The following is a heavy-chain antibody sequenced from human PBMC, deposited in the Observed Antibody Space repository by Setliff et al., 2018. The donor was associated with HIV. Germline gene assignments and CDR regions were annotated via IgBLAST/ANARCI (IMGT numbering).Heavy chain of an antibody. V-gene: IGHV4-39*07. CDR3: ARDRIEVVVDGPHDVFDV. CDR1: GGSISSSNYH. D-gene: IGHD2-15*01. CDR2: LFYTGST. J-gene: IGHJ3*01. Sequence: PSETLSLTCTVSGGSISSSNYHWDWVRQPPGKGLEWIGSLFYTGSTSCNPSLKSRVTMSVDTSKNQFSLDLSSVTAADTAVYYCARDRIEVVVDGPHDVFDVWGRGTTVTVSS.